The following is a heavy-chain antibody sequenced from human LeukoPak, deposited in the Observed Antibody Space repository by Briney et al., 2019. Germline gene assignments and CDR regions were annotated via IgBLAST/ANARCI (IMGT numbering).Heavy chain of an antibody. D-gene: IGHD3-3*01. CDR2: ISGSGGST. V-gene: IGHV3-23*01. Sequence: GGSLRLSCAASGFTFSSYAMSWVRQAPGKGLEWVSAISGSGGSTYYADSVKGRFTISRDNSKNTLYLQMNSLRAEDTVVYYCAKDIGPFGVVMGYWGQGTLVTVSS. J-gene: IGHJ4*02. CDR3: AKDIGPFGVVMGY. CDR1: GFTFSSYA.